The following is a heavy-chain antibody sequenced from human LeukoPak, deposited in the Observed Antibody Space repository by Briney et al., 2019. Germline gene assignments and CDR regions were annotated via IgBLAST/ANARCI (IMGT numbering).Heavy chain of an antibody. Sequence: ASVKVSCKASGYTFTGYYIHWVRQAPGQGLEWMGWISPNSGDTNFVQKFQGRVTMTRDTSITTVDMELRSLRSDDTAVYYCARVRYSSSWYSFDYWGQGTLVTVSS. CDR2: ISPNSGDT. V-gene: IGHV1-2*02. D-gene: IGHD6-13*01. J-gene: IGHJ4*02. CDR1: GYTFTGYY. CDR3: ARVRYSSSWYSFDY.